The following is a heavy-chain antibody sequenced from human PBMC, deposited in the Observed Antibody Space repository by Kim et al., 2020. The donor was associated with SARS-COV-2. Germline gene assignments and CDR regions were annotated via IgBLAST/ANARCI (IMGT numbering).Heavy chain of an antibody. D-gene: IGHD3-10*01. CDR1: GFTFSAHA. CDR3: LAEIGSRSFDH. V-gene: IGHV3-30*04. CDR2: IAYDGSHI. Sequence: GGSLRLSCAASGFTFSAHALHWVRQAPGKGREWVAHIAYDGSHISYPDSVKGRFIISRDNTKYTLFLQMNSLRPEDTAVYYCLAEIGSRSFDHWGKGALVTVSS. J-gene: IGHJ4*02.